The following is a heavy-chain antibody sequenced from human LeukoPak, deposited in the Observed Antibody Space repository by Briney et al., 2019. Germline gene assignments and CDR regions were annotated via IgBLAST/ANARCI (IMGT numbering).Heavy chain of an antibody. D-gene: IGHD3-10*01. CDR2: IYYSGST. V-gene: IGHV4-38-2*02. J-gene: IGHJ3*02. CDR1: GFTFSNAW. Sequence: GSLRLSCAASGFTFSNAWMSWVRQAPGKGLEWIGSIYYSGSTYYNPSLKSRVTISVDTSKNQFSLKLSSVTAADTAVYYCAKERSSWAFDIWGQGTMVTVSS. CDR3: AKERSSWAFDI.